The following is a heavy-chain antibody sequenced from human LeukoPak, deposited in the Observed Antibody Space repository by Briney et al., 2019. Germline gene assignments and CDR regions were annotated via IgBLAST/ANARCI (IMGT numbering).Heavy chain of an antibody. CDR2: ISAYNGNT. CDR1: GYTLSSYG. CDR3: ARIGAGMSAARAFDI. V-gene: IGHV1-18*01. J-gene: IGHJ3*02. Sequence: ASVKVSCKASGYTLSSYGISWVRQAPGQGLEWMGWISAYNGNTNYALKVQGRVTMTTDTSTSTAYMELRSLRSDDTALYYCARIGAGMSAARAFDIWGQGTMVTVSS. D-gene: IGHD6-19*01.